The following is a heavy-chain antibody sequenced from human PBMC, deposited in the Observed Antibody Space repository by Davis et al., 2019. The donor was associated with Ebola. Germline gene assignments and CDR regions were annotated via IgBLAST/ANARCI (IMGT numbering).Heavy chain of an antibody. CDR2: INHSGST. CDR3: ARETVVVPAAIVFDY. J-gene: IGHJ4*02. V-gene: IGHV4-34*01. D-gene: IGHD2-2*01. CDR1: GGSFSGYY. Sequence: PSETLSLTCAVYGGSFSGYYWSWIRQPPGKGLEWIGEINHSGSTNYNPSLKSRVTISVDTSKNQFSLKLSSVTAADTAVYYCARETVVVPAAIVFDYWGQGTLVTVTS.